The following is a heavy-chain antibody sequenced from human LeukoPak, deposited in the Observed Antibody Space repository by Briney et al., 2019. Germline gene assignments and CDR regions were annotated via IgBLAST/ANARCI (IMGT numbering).Heavy chain of an antibody. J-gene: IGHJ6*03. CDR1: GGSISSSSYY. D-gene: IGHD2-15*01. Sequence: SETLSLTCTVSGGSISSSSYYWGWIRQPPGTGLEWIGSISYSGSTYYNPSLKSRVTISVDTSKNQFSLKLSSVTAADTAVYYCARGYCSGGSCYSYYYYNYMDVWGKGTTVTVSS. V-gene: IGHV4-39*07. CDR3: ARGYCSGGSCYSYYYYNYMDV. CDR2: ISYSGST.